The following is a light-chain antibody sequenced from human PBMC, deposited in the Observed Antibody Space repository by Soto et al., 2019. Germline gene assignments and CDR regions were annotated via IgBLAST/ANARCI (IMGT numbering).Light chain of an antibody. J-gene: IGLJ1*01. Sequence: QPVLTQPPSVSGAPGQRVTISCTGSSSNIGAGYDVQWYQQLPGTAPKLLIYGNTNRPSGVSNRFSGSKSGNTASLTISELQAEDEADYYCSSYTSSSTYVFGTGTKVTVL. CDR1: SSNIGAGYD. CDR2: GNT. CDR3: SSYTSSSTYV. V-gene: IGLV1-40*01.